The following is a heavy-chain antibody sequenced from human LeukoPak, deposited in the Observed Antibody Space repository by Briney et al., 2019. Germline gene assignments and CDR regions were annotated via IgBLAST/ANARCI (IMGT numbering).Heavy chain of an antibody. CDR3: ARGEGFDWLLYPFDY. CDR2: INPNSGGT. V-gene: IGHV1-2*02. Sequence: PSVKVSCKASGGTFSSYAISWVRQAPGQGLEWMGWINPNSGGTNYAQKFQGRVTMTRDTSISTAYMELSRLRSDDTAVYYCARGEGFDWLLYPFDYWGQGTLVTVSS. CDR1: GGTFSSYA. D-gene: IGHD3-9*01. J-gene: IGHJ4*02.